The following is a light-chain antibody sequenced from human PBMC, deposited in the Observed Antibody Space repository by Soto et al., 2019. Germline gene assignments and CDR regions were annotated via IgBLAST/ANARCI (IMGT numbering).Light chain of an antibody. CDR2: AAS. CDR1: QSVSNNY. CDR3: QQYDISHRT. V-gene: IGKV3-20*01. Sequence: EIVLTQSPGTLSLSPGESASLSCRASQSVSNNYLAWYQQRPGQAPRLLIYAASTRATGIPDRFSGSGSGTDFTLTISRLETEELAVYDCQQYDISHRTVGQGTK. J-gene: IGKJ1*01.